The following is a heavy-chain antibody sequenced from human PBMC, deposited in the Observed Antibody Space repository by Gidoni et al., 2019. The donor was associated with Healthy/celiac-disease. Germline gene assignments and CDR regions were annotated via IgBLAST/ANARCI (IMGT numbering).Heavy chain of an antibody. D-gene: IGHD2-15*01. CDR3: AREDSGGGDAFDI. V-gene: IGHV1-2*02. CDR2: INPNSGGP. Sequence: QVQLVQSGAEVKKPGASVKVSCKASGYTFTGYYMHWVRQAPGQGLEWMGWINPNSGGPNYAQKFQGRVTMTRDTSISTAYMELSRLRSDDTAVYYCAREDSGGGDAFDIWGQGTMVTVSS. J-gene: IGHJ3*02. CDR1: GYTFTGYY.